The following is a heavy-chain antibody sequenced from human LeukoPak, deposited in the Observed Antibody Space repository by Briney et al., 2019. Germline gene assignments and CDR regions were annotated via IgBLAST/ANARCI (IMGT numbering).Heavy chain of an antibody. Sequence: SETLSLTCAVYGGSFSGYYWSWIRQPPGKGLEWIGEINYSGSTNYNPSLKSRVTISVDTSKNQFSLKLSSVTAADTAVYYCARGLRGGTYYYYGMDVWGKGTTVTVSS. CDR3: ARGLRGGTYYYYGMDV. CDR2: INYSGST. J-gene: IGHJ6*04. CDR1: GGSFSGYY. D-gene: IGHD3-10*01. V-gene: IGHV4-34*01.